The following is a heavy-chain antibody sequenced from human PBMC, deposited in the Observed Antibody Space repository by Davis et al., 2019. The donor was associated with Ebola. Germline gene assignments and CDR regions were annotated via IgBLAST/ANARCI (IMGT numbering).Heavy chain of an antibody. Sequence: GESLKISCAVSGFTFSDHHMDWVRQAPGKGLEWVARTRNKANSYTIEYAASVKGRFTISRDASRSSLYLQMSSLQTEDTAVYYCARAGSSGWRDFDYWGQGTLVTVSS. J-gene: IGHJ4*02. CDR2: TRNKANSYTI. CDR3: ARAGSSGWRDFDY. V-gene: IGHV3-72*01. D-gene: IGHD6-25*01. CDR1: GFTFSDHH.